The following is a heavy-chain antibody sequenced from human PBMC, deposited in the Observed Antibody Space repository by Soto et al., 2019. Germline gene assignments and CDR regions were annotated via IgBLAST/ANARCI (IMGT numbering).Heavy chain of an antibody. J-gene: IGHJ5*02. CDR2: VNHSGEA. CDR1: GGSFRNYY. Sequence: QVELQQWGAGLLKPSETLSLTCGVYGGSFRNYYWIWVRQPPGKGLEWIGEVNHSGEATYNPSLQSRITISIDPSNNQFSLKMTSVTAADTAMYFCTREERFPRSRFDPWGQGTQVTVSS. V-gene: IGHV4-34*02. CDR3: TREERFPRSRFDP. D-gene: IGHD3-10*01.